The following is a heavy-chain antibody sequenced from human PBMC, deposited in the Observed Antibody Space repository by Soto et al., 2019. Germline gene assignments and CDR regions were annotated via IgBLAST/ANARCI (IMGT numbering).Heavy chain of an antibody. V-gene: IGHV3-73*01. J-gene: IGHJ4*02. CDR1: GFTFSDSD. CDR2: IRSKAASYVT. CDR3: TRPPYDC. Sequence: EVQLVESGGGLVQPGGSLTLSCSASGFTFSDSDIHWVRQAAGKGLQWVGRIRSKAASYVTTYAASVIGRSSISRDDSKNTAYLQMNSLKSEDTAVYYCTRPPYDCLGQGTLVTVSS.